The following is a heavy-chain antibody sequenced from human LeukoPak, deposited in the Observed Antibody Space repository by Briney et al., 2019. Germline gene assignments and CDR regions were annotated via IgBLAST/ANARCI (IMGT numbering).Heavy chain of an antibody. Sequence: GGSLRLSCAASGFTFDDYAMHWVRQAPGKGLEWVSGISWNSGSIGYADSVKGRFTISRDNAKNSLYLQMNSLRAEDTALYYCAKTHHYDILTAYFDYWGQGTLVTVSS. J-gene: IGHJ4*02. CDR2: ISWNSGSI. V-gene: IGHV3-9*01. D-gene: IGHD3-9*01. CDR3: AKTHHYDILTAYFDY. CDR1: GFTFDDYA.